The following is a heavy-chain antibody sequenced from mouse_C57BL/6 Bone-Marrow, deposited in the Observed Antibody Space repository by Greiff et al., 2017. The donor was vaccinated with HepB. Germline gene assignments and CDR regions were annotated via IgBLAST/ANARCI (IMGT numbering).Heavy chain of an antibody. CDR1: GFSINSYCL. V-gene: IGHV3-3*01. CDR3: ARAGGSDLLWYFDY. J-gene: IGHJ2*01. CDR2: TFYSGNT. D-gene: IGHD2-1*01. Sequence: EVKLQESGPSLVRPSETLPLTCTVTGFSINSYCLWIGIRQSQGNKLVYIVNTFYSGNTYYNPSLESRTYITRDTSKNQFSLKLSSVTTEDTATYYCARAGGSDLLWYFDYWGQGTTLTVSS.